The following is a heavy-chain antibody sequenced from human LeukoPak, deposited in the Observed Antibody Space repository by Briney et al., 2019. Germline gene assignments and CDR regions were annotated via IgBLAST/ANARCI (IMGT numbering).Heavy chain of an antibody. D-gene: IGHD2-2*02. V-gene: IGHV4-34*01. CDR3: TRSGLTGMRTYPRTPSYYYGMDV. Sequence: SETLSLTCAVHGGFNGYHWSWLRQSPGKGLEWIGEITYNGVTNYNPSLKVTISVDTSKSLFSLKLSSVTAADTAVYFCTRSGLTGMRTYPRTPSYYYGMDVWGQGTAVTVSS. CDR2: ITYNGVT. J-gene: IGHJ6*02. CDR1: GGFNGYH.